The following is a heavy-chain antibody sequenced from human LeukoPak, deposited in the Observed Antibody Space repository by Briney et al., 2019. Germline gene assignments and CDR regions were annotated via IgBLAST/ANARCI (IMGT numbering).Heavy chain of an antibody. CDR3: ARDYSGYSNY. D-gene: IGHD4-11*01. CDR1: GFTFSSYA. V-gene: IGHV3-30-3*01. J-gene: IGHJ4*02. Sequence: GGSLRLSCAASGFTFSSYAMHWVRQAPGKGLEWVAVISYDGSNKYYTDSVKGRFTISRDNSKNTLYLQMNSLRAEDTAVYYCARDYSGYSNYWGQGTLVTVSS. CDR2: ISYDGSNK.